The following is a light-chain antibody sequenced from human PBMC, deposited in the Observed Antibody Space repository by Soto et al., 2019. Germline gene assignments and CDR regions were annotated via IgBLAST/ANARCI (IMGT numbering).Light chain of an antibody. J-gene: IGKJ3*01. CDR2: AAS. Sequence: DIQVTQSPYSLSASVGDRVTITCRASQRISNYLAWYQQKPEKVPKLLVDAASTLQSGVPSRSSGSGSGTDFTLIISSLQPEFFATYFCQKYTSVPFTSGHGTKVDIK. V-gene: IGKV1-27*01. CDR1: QRISNY. CDR3: QKYTSVPFT.